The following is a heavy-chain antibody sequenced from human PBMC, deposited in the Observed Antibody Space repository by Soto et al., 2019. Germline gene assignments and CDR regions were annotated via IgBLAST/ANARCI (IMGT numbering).Heavy chain of an antibody. V-gene: IGHV1-2*04. CDR3: AREGAVLMVYAPYGMDV. CDR2: INPNSGGT. Sequence: QVQLVQCGAEVKKPGASVKVSCKASGYTFTGCYMHWVRQAPGQGLEWMGWINPNSGGTNYAQKFQGSVTMTRDTSISTAYRELSRLRSDDTAVYYCAREGAVLMVYAPYGMDVWGQGTTVTVSS. CDR1: GYTFTGCY. D-gene: IGHD2-8*01. J-gene: IGHJ6*02.